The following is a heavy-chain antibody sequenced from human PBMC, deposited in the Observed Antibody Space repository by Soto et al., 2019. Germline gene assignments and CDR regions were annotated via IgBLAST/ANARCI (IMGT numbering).Heavy chain of an antibody. Sequence: GGSLRLSCAASGFTVSSNYMSWVRQAPGKGLEWVANIKQDGSEKYYVDSVKGRFTISRDNAKNSLYLQMNSLRAEDTAVYYCARGVVRGVIDYWGQGTLVTVSS. D-gene: IGHD3-10*01. J-gene: IGHJ4*02. CDR2: IKQDGSEK. CDR3: ARGVVRGVIDY. V-gene: IGHV3-7*03. CDR1: GFTVSSNY.